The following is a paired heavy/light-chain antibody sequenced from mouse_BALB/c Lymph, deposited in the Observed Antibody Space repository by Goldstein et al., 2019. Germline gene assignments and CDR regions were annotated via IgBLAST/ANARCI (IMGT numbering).Heavy chain of an antibody. CDR2: ISSGGSYT. V-gene: IGHV5-9-3*01. CDR3: ARRNRGSSYEDY. J-gene: IGHJ2*01. D-gene: IGHD1-1*01. CDR1: GFTFSSYA. Sequence: EVQLVESGGGLVKPGGSLKLSCAASGFTFSSYAMSWVRQTPEKRLEWVATISSGGSYTYYPDSVKGRFTISRDNAKNTLYLQMSSLRSEDTAMYYCARRNRGSSYEDYWGQGTTLTVSS.
Light chain of an antibody. CDR2: FAS. CDR3: QQHYSTPPT. CDR1: QSLLNSSNQKNY. V-gene: IGKV8-24*01. J-gene: IGKJ5*01. Sequence: DIVMTQSPSSLAMSVGQKVTMSCKSSQSLLNSSNQKNYLAWYQQKPGQSPKLLVYFASTRESGVPDRFIGSGSGTDFTLTISSVQAEDLADYFCQQHYSTPPTFGAGTKLELK.